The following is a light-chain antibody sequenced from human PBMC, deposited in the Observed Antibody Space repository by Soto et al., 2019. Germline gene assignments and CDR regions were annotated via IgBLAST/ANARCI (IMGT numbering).Light chain of an antibody. CDR2: WAS. J-gene: IGKJ5*01. Sequence: DIVMTQSPDSLAVSLCDRATINCNSSQSVLYTSNNKNYIDWYQQKXGQPPKLLIYWASTRESGVPERFSGGGSGTDFTLTISRLQAEDVEVYYCQQYYSVPITFGQGTRLEIK. CDR3: QQYYSVPIT. CDR1: QSVLYTSNNKNY. V-gene: IGKV4-1*01.